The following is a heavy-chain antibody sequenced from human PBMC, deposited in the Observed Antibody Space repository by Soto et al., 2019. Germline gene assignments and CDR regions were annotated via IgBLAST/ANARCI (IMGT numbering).Heavy chain of an antibody. D-gene: IGHD4-17*01. V-gene: IGHV1-69*13. CDR2: IIPIFGTA. CDR1: GGTFSSYA. CDR3: VGYGDYGRNAFDI. Sequence: SVKVSCKASGGTFSSYAISWVRQAPGQGLEWMGGIIPIFGTANYAQKFQGRVTITADESTSTAYMELSSLRSEDTAVYYCVGYGDYGRNAFDIWGQGTMVTVS. J-gene: IGHJ3*02.